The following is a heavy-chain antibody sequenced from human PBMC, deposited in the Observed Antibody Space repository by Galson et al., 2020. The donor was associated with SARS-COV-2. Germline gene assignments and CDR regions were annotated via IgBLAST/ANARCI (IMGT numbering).Heavy chain of an antibody. D-gene: IGHD3-10*01. Sequence: SETLSLTCAVSGGSISSGGYSWSWIRQPPGKGLEWIGYIYYSGSTYYNPSLKSRVTISVDTSKNQFSLKLSSVTAADTAVYYCARGILLWFGELLPPRAFDIWGQGTMVTVSS. CDR2: IYYSGST. J-gene: IGHJ3*02. CDR3: ARGILLWFGELLPPRAFDI. V-gene: IGHV4-30-4*07. CDR1: GGSISSGGYS.